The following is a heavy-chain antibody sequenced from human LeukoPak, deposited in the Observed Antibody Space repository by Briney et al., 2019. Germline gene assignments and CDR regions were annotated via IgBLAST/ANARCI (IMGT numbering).Heavy chain of an antibody. V-gene: IGHV3-23*01. CDR1: RFTFGSYA. D-gene: IGHD1-26*01. Sequence: GGSLRLSCAASRFTFGSYAMSWVRQAPGTGLEWVSSISGSGGTTYYAESVKGRITISRDNSKNTLYLQMNSLRAEDTAIYYCAKALGGSGSYRNWFDPWGQGTLVTVSS. CDR3: AKALGGSGSYRNWFDP. CDR2: ISGSGGTT. J-gene: IGHJ5*02.